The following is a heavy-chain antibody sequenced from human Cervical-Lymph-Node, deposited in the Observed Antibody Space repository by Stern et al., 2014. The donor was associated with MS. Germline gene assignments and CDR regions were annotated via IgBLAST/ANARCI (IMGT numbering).Heavy chain of an antibody. CDR1: GFSLSTSGMC. Sequence: QVTLKESGPALVKPTQTLTLTCTFSGFSLSTSGMCVSWIRQPPGKALEWLALIDWDDDKYCSTSLKTRLTISKDTSKNQVVLTMTNMDPVDTATYYCARIPFFYSTAYYYYGMDVWGQGTTVTVSS. CDR2: IDWDDDK. V-gene: IGHV2-70*01. D-gene: IGHD4-11*01. CDR3: ARIPFFYSTAYYYYGMDV. J-gene: IGHJ6*02.